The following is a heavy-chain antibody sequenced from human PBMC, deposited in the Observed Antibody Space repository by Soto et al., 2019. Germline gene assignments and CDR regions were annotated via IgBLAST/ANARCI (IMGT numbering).Heavy chain of an antibody. CDR3: AKDRGSGSYAANYYYYGMDV. CDR1: GFTFDDYA. Sequence: PGGSLSLSCATSGFTFDDYAMHGVRQAPGKGLEWVSGINWNSGSIGYADSVKGRFTISRDNAKTSLYLQMNSLRAEDTALYYCAKDRGSGSYAANYYYYGMDVWGKGTTVTVSS. D-gene: IGHD3-10*01. V-gene: IGHV3-9*01. J-gene: IGHJ6*04. CDR2: INWNSGSI.